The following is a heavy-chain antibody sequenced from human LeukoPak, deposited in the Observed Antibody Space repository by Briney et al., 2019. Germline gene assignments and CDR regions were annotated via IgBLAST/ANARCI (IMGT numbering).Heavy chain of an antibody. CDR2: ISGSGGST. D-gene: IGHD6-13*01. CDR1: GFTFSSYA. CDR3: AKVGSSWYIYYFDY. Sequence: TGGSLRLSCAASGFTFSSYAMSWVRQAPGKGLEWDSAISGSGGSTYYADSVKGRFTISRDNSKNTLYLQMNSLRAEDTAVYYCAKVGSSWYIYYFDYWGQGTLVTVSS. J-gene: IGHJ4*02. V-gene: IGHV3-23*01.